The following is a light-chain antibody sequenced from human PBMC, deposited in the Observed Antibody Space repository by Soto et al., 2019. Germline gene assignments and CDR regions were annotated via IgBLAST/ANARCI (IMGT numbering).Light chain of an antibody. V-gene: IGLV2-14*01. CDR3: TSYTSSSTLV. J-gene: IGLJ3*02. CDR2: DVS. CDR1: SSDVGGYNY. Sequence: QSALTQPASVSGSPGQSIAISCTGTSSDVGGYNYVSWYQQHPGKAPKLMIYDVSNRPSGVSNRFSGSKSANTASLTISGLQADDEADYYCTSYTSSSTLVFGGGTKLTVL.